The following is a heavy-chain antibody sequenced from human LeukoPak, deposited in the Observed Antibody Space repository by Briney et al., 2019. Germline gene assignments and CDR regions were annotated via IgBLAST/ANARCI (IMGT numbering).Heavy chain of an antibody. J-gene: IGHJ6*02. V-gene: IGHV3-23*01. CDR2: ISGSGGST. D-gene: IGHD3-22*01. CDR1: GFTFSSYA. Sequence: GGSLRLSCAAAGFTFSSYAMSWVRQAPGKGLEWVSAISGSGGSTYYADSVKGRFTISRDNSKNTLYLQMNSLRAEDTAVYYCATPYDSSGYWSYYYYGMDVWGQGTTVTVSS. CDR3: ATPYDSSGYWSYYYYGMDV.